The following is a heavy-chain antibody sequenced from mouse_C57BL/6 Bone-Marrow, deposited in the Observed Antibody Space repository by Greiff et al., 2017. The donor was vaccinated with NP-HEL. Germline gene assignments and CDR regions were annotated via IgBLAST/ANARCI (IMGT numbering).Heavy chain of an antibody. CDR2: IHPNSGST. CDR1: GYTFTSYW. J-gene: IGHJ4*01. V-gene: IGHV1-64*01. CDR3: ARLGYYYAMDY. Sequence: VQLQQPGAELVKPGASVKLSCKASGYTFTSYWMHWVKQRPGQGLEWIGMIHPNSGSTNYNEKFKSKATLTVDKSSSRAYMQLSSLTSEDSAVYYCARLGYYYAMDYWGQGTSVTVSS. D-gene: IGHD4-1*01.